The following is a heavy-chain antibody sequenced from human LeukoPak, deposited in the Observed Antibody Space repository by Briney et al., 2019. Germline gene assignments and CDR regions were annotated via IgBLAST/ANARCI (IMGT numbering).Heavy chain of an antibody. CDR2: IYYSGST. CDR1: GGSISSGGYY. V-gene: IGHV4-31*03. CDR3: ARVLRSGRNAFDI. D-gene: IGHD3-3*01. Sequence: SETLSLTCTVSGGSISSGGYYWSWIRQHPGKGLEWIGYIYYSGSTYYNPSIKSRVTISVDTSKNQFSLKLSSVTAADTAVYYCARVLRSGRNAFDIWGQGTMVTVSS. J-gene: IGHJ3*02.